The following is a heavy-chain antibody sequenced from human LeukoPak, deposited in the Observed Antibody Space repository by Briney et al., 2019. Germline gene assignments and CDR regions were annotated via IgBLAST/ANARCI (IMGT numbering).Heavy chain of an antibody. J-gene: IGHJ4*02. CDR2: INPDSGVT. V-gene: IGHV1-2*02. CDR1: GYTFTGYY. D-gene: IGHD4-17*01. CDR3: ARGEFADYGDYAFAPFEY. Sequence: GASVKVSCKASGYTFTGYYMHWVRQAPGQGLECMGWINPDSGVTNYVQKLQDRVRMTRDTSITTVYMEISRLRSDDTAVYYCARGEFADYGDYAFAPFEYWGQGTLVTVS.